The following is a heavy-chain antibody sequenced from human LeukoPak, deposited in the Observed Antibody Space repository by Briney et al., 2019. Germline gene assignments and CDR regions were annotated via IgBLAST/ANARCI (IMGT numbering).Heavy chain of an antibody. J-gene: IGHJ5*02. CDR1: GYTFTSYY. CDR3: ARRTYGGNSVWLRDP. CDR2: INPSGGST. D-gene: IGHD4-23*01. Sequence: ASVKVSCKASGYTFTSYYMHWVRQAPGQGLEWMGIINPSGGSTNYAQKFQGRVTMTRDTSTNTVYMELSSLRSEDTAVYYCARRTYGGNSVWLRDPWGQGTLVTVSS. V-gene: IGHV1-46*01.